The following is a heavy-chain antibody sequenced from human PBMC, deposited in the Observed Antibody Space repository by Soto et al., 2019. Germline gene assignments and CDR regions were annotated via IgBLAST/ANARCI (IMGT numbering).Heavy chain of an antibody. CDR2: IYWNDDK. Sequence: PTLVNPTQTLTLTRTFSGFSLSTSGVGVGWIRQPPGKALEWLALIYWNDDKRYSPSLKSRLTITKDTSKNQVVLTMTNMDPVDTATYYCAHSYSVPNYYDSSGYYYVGWFDPWGQGTLVTVSS. CDR3: AHSYSVPNYYDSSGYYYVGWFDP. D-gene: IGHD3-22*01. CDR1: GFSLSTSGVG. V-gene: IGHV2-5*01. J-gene: IGHJ5*02.